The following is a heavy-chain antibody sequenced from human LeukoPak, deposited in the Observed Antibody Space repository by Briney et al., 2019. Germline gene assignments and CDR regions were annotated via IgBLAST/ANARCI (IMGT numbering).Heavy chain of an antibody. D-gene: IGHD3-22*01. CDR2: INPSSGGT. V-gene: IGHV1-2*06. Sequence: ASVKVSCKASGYTFTGYYMHWVRQAPGQGLEWMGRINPSSGGTNYAQKLQGRVTMTTDTSTSTAYMELRSLRSDDTAVYYCARRLYDSSGHSDYWGQGTLVTVSS. CDR3: ARRLYDSSGHSDY. J-gene: IGHJ4*02. CDR1: GYTFTGYY.